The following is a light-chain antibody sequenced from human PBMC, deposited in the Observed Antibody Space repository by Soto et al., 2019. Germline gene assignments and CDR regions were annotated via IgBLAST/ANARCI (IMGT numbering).Light chain of an antibody. CDR2: EVS. CDR3: SSYAGSNNFEVV. J-gene: IGLJ2*01. V-gene: IGLV2-8*01. Sequence: QSALTQPPSASGSPGQSVTISCTGTSSDVGGYNYVSWYQQHPGKAPKLMIYEVSKRPSGVPDRFSGSKSGNTASLTVSGLQAEDEAEYYCSSYAGSNNFEVVFGGGTKLTVL. CDR1: SSDVGGYNY.